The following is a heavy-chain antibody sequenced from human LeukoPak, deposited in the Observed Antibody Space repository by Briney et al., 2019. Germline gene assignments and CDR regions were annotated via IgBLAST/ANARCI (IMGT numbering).Heavy chain of an antibody. CDR2: IYYSGST. V-gene: IGHV4-30-4*01. Sequence: SETLSLTCAVYGGSFSGYYWSWLRQPPGKGLEFIGYIYYSGSTYYNPSLKSRLTISVDTSKNQFSLKLTSVTAADTAVYYCARGYCSGGSCYVNWFVPWGQGTLVTVSS. J-gene: IGHJ5*02. CDR1: GGSFSGYY. D-gene: IGHD2-15*01. CDR3: ARGYCSGGSCYVNWFVP.